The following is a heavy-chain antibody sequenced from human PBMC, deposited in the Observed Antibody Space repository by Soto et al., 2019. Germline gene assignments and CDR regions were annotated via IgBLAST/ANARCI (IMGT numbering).Heavy chain of an antibody. Sequence: GGSLRLSCAASGFTFSSYSMNWVRQAPGKGLEWVSSISSSSSYIYYADSVKGRFTISRDNAKNSLYLQMNSLRAEDTAVYYCARAGGGYGSVVYYYYYMDVWGKGTTVTVSS. V-gene: IGHV3-21*01. CDR3: ARAGGGYGSVVYYYYYMDV. CDR1: GFTFSSYS. CDR2: ISSSSSYI. D-gene: IGHD3-10*01. J-gene: IGHJ6*03.